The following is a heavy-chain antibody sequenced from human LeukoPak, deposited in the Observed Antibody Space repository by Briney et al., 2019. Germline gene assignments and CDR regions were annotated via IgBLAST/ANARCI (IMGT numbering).Heavy chain of an antibody. J-gene: IGHJ4*02. CDR3: ARGAGATTSLDY. V-gene: IGHV1-46*03. Sequence: ASVKVSCKASGYNFTSYYMHWVRQAPGQGLEWLGIINPTGGTTTYAQKFQGRVTMTRDTSTNTVYMELSSLRSEDTAVYYCARGAGATTSLDYWGQGTMVTVSS. CDR1: GYNFTSYY. CDR2: INPTGGTT. D-gene: IGHD1-26*01.